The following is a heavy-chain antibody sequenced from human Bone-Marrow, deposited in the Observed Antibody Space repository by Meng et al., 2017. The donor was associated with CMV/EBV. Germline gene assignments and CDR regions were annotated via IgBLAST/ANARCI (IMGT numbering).Heavy chain of an antibody. CDR1: GFSFSSYG. CDR3: EREGYCSSTSCFNWFDP. J-gene: IGHJ5*02. CDR2: IRYDGSNK. D-gene: IGHD2-2*01. V-gene: IGHV3-30*02. Sequence: GESLKISCAASGFSFSSYGMHWVRQAPGKGLEWVAFIRYDGSNKYYADSVKGRFTISRDNSKNTLYLQMNSLRAEDTAVYYCEREGYCSSTSCFNWFDPWGQGTLVTVSS.